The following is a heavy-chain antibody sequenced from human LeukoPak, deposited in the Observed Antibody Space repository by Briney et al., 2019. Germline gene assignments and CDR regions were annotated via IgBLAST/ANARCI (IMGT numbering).Heavy chain of an antibody. CDR1: GGTFSSYA. CDR2: IIPIFGTV. D-gene: IGHD6-6*01. Sequence: SVKVSCKASGGTFSSYAISWVRQAPGQGLEWMGGIIPIFGTVNYAQRFQGRVTITADESTSTAYMELSSLRSQDTAVYYCARIFGSSSSFDYWGQGTLVTVSS. J-gene: IGHJ4*02. V-gene: IGHV1-69*13. CDR3: ARIFGSSSSFDY.